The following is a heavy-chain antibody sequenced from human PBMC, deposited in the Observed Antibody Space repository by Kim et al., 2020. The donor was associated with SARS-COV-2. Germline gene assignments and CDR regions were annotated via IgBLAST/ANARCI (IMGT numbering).Heavy chain of an antibody. V-gene: IGHV3-30*18. CDR1: GFTFSSYG. Sequence: GGSLRLSCAASGFTFSSYGMHWVRQAPGKGLEWVAVISYDGSNKYYADSVKGRFTISRDNSKNTLYLQMNSLRAEDTAVYYCAKDRGSYGGFDYWGQGTLVTVSS. CDR2: ISYDGSNK. CDR3: AKDRGSYGGFDY. D-gene: IGHD5-18*01. J-gene: IGHJ4*02.